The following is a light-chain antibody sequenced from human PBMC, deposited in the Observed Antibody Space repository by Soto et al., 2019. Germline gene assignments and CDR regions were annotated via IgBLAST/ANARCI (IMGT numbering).Light chain of an antibody. CDR3: QQYGSSPSLT. Sequence: EIVLTQSPGTLSLSPGERATLSCRASQSVSSSYLAWYQQKPGQAPRLLIYGASSRATGIPDRFSGSGSGTDFTLTFSRLEAEDFAEYYCQQYGSSPSLTFGGGTKVEIK. V-gene: IGKV3-20*01. J-gene: IGKJ4*01. CDR1: QSVSSSY. CDR2: GAS.